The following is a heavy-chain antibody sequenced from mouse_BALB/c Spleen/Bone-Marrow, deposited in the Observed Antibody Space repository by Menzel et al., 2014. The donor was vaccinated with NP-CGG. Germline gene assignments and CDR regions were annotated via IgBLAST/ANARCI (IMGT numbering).Heavy chain of an antibody. V-gene: IGHV1-18*01. CDR2: INPYDGGT. D-gene: IGHD2-10*02. J-gene: IGHJ4*01. CDR3: ARHGYGNYVALDC. Sequence: VQLKQSGPELVKPGASMKISCKASGYSFTGYTMNWVKQSHGKNLEWIGLINPYDGGTSYNQKSKGKATLTVDKSSSTAYMELLSLTSEDSAVYYCARHGYGNYVALDCWGQGTSVTVSS. CDR1: GYSFTGYT.